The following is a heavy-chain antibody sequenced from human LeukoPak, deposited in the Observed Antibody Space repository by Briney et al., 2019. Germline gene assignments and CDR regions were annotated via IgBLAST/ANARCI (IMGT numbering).Heavy chain of an antibody. D-gene: IGHD3-9*01. V-gene: IGHV4-38-2*02. J-gene: IGHJ4*02. Sequence: SETLSLTCTVSGYSISSGHYWGWIRQPPGKGLEWIGSIYHSGGTHYNPFLKSRVTISVDTSKNQFFLKLSSVTAADTAVYYCARGSPGYDILTGYYRGYYFDYWGQGTLVTVSS. CDR1: GYSISSGHY. CDR2: IYHSGGT. CDR3: ARGSPGYDILTGYYRGYYFDY.